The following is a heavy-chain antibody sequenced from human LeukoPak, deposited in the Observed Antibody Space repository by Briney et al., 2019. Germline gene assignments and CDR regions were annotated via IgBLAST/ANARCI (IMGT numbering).Heavy chain of an antibody. Sequence: GGSLRLSCAASGFTFSSYSMNWVRQAPGKGLEWVSSISSSSSYIYYADSVKGRFTISGDNAKNSLYLQMNSLRAEDTAVYYCARAGTIFGLAFDIWGQGTMVTVSS. CDR1: GFTFSSYS. V-gene: IGHV3-21*01. CDR2: ISSSSSYI. CDR3: ARAGTIFGLAFDI. D-gene: IGHD3-3*01. J-gene: IGHJ3*02.